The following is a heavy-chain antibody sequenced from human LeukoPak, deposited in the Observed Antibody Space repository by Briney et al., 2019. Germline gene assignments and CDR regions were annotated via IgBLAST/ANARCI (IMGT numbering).Heavy chain of an antibody. Sequence: GGSLRLSCAASGFTFSSYAMHWVRQAPGKGLEWVAVISYDGSNKYYADSVKGRFTISRDNSKNTLYLQMNSLRAEDTAVYYCARDLRAMVKSDYYYGMDVWGQGTTVTVSS. CDR2: ISYDGSNK. CDR1: GFTFSSYA. D-gene: IGHD5-18*01. J-gene: IGHJ6*02. CDR3: ARDLRAMVKSDYYYGMDV. V-gene: IGHV3-30-3*01.